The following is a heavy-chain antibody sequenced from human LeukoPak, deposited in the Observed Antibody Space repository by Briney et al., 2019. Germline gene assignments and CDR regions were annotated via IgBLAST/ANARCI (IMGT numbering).Heavy chain of an antibody. CDR2: IIPIFGTA. J-gene: IGHJ4*02. D-gene: IGHD6-13*01. V-gene: IGHV1-69*13. Sequence: SVKVSCKASGYTFTSYGISWVRQAPGQGLEWMGGIIPIFGTANYAQKFQGRVTITADESTSTAYMELSSLRSEDTAVYYCAREAIAAAGLDYWGQGTLVTVSS. CDR3: AREAIAAAGLDY. CDR1: GYTFTSYG.